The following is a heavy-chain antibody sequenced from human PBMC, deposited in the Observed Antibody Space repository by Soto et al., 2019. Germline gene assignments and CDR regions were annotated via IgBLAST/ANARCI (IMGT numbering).Heavy chain of an antibody. CDR3: ARDHWAADS. J-gene: IGHJ4*02. CDR2: IYSGGST. V-gene: IGHV3-66*01. Sequence: EVQLVESGGGVVQPGGSLRLSCAASGFTVSTKYMSCVRQAPGKGLEWVSVIYSGGSTFYADSVRGRFTISRDNSKNTVNLQMNSLRAEDTAVYYCARDHWAADSWGQGTLVTVS. D-gene: IGHD3-16*01. CDR1: GFTVSTKY.